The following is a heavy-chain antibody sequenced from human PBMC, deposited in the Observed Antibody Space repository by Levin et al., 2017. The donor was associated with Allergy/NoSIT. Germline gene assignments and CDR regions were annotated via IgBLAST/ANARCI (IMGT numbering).Heavy chain of an antibody. CDR2: IYGGGST. CDR1: GFTVSSSY. J-gene: IGHJ4*02. V-gene: IGHV3-66*01. CDR3: AIQLALSHRYFDY. Sequence: PGGSLRLSCAASGFTVSSSYMSWVRQAPGKGLEWVSVIYGGGSTYYANSVKGRFTISRDNTKNTLYLQMNSLRAEDTAIYYCAIQLALSHRYFDYWGQGTLVTVSS. D-gene: IGHD6-13*01.